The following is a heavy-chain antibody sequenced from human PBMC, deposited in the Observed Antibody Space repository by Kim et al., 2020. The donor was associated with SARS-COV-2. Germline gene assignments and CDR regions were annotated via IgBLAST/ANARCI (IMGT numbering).Heavy chain of an antibody. J-gene: IGHJ6*02. CDR3: ARSWHYYYGSGSYYNVGHMDV. CDR1: GFTFSSYG. V-gene: IGHV3-33*01. D-gene: IGHD3-10*01. Sequence: GGSLRLSCAASGFTFSSYGMHWVRQAPGKGLEWVAVIWYDGSNKYYADSVKGRFTISRDNSKNTLYLQMNSLRAEDTAVYYCARSWHYYYGSGSYYNVGHMDVWGQGTTVTVSS. CDR2: IWYDGSNK.